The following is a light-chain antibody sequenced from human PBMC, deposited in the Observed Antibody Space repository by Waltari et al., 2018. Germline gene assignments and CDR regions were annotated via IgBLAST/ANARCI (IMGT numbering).Light chain of an antibody. CDR2: KVS. Sequence: DVVMSQSPLSLPVTLGQPASISCRSSQSLVYSDGNTYLSWFQQRSGQSPRRLISKVSNRDSGVPDRFSGSGSGTNFTLKISKMEAEDVGVYYCMQGTYWPGTFGQGTKVEIK. CDR1: QSLVYSDGNTY. V-gene: IGKV2-30*01. J-gene: IGKJ1*01. CDR3: MQGTYWPGT.